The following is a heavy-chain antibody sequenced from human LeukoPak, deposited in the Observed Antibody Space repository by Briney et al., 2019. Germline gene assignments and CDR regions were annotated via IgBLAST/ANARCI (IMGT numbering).Heavy chain of an antibody. Sequence: SETLSLTCTVSGGSISSDGYYWIWIRQHPGKGLEWIGYIYYSGSTYYNPSLKSRVTISVDTSKNQFSLKLTSVTAADTAVYFCARDRHRHYFDFWGQGTLVTVSS. J-gene: IGHJ4*02. CDR2: IYYSGST. V-gene: IGHV4-31*03. CDR1: GGSISSDGYY. CDR3: ARDRHRHYFDF.